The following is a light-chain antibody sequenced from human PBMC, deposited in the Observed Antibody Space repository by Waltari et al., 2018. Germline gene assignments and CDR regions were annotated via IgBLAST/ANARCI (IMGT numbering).Light chain of an antibody. V-gene: IGKV3D-15*01. Sequence: DIVMTQSPATLSVSLGESVTLSCRARQRISSHLAWYTSNLACYQQKPGQPPRLLISGASSRATGVPARFSGSGSGTEFTLTISALQSEDCAVYYCQHYHNWPRTFGQGTRVELK. CDR3: QHYHNWPRT. CDR1: QRISSHLAWYTSN. J-gene: IGKJ1*01. CDR2: GAS.